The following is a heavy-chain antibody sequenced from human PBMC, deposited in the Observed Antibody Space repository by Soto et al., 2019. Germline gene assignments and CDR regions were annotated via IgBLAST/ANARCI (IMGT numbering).Heavy chain of an antibody. CDR2: ISWNSGSI. CDR3: AKDQDYIWGSYRENAFDI. CDR1: GFTFDDYA. J-gene: IGHJ3*02. D-gene: IGHD3-16*02. V-gene: IGHV3-9*01. Sequence: SLRLSCAASGFTFDDYAMHWVRQAPGKGLEWVSGISWNSGSIGYADSVKGRFTISRDNAKNSLYLQMNSLRAEDTALYYCAKDQDYIWGSYRENAFDIWGQGTMVTVSS.